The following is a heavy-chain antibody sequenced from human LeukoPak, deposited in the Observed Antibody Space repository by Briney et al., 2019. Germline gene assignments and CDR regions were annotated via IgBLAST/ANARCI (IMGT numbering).Heavy chain of an antibody. D-gene: IGHD2-15*01. Sequence: RASVKVSCKASGGTFSSYAITWVRQAPGQGLEWMGRIIPILGIANYAQKSQGRVTITADKSTSTAYMELSSLRSEDTAVYYCASCCDRHYYCYNMDVWGQGTTVTVSS. J-gene: IGHJ6*02. CDR3: ASCCDRHYYCYNMDV. CDR2: IIPILGIA. V-gene: IGHV1-69*04. CDR1: GGTFSSYA.